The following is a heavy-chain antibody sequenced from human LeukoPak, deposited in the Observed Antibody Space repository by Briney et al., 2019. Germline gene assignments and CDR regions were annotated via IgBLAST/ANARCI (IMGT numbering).Heavy chain of an antibody. D-gene: IGHD4-11*01. J-gene: IGHJ5*02. CDR2: INPNSGGT. CDR3: ARTTVTTNWFDP. CDR1: GYTFTGYY. V-gene: IGHV1-2*06. Sequence: GASVKVSCKASGYTFTGYYMHGVRQARGQGLEWMGRINPNSGGTNYAQQFQGRVTMTRDTSISTDYMELSRLRSDDTAVYYCARTTVTTNWFDPWGQGTLVTVSS.